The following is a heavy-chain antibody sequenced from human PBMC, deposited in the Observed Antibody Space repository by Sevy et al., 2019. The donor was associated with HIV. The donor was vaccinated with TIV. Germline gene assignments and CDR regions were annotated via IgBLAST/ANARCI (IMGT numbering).Heavy chain of an antibody. CDR2: IIPIFGTA. CDR3: ARALDIVVVPAAILATRDAFDI. V-gene: IGHV1-69*13. J-gene: IGHJ3*02. D-gene: IGHD2-2*01. CDR1: GGTFSSYA. Sequence: ASVKVSCKASGGTFSSYAISWVRQPPGQGLEWMGGIIPIFGTANYAQKFQGRVTITADESTSTAYMELSSLRSEDTAVYYCARALDIVVVPAAILATRDAFDIWGQGTMVTVSS.